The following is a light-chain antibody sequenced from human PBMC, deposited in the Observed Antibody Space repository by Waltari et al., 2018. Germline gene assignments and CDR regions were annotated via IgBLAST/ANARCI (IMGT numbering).Light chain of an antibody. Sequence: IVMTLSLLLLSVTPGEPASISCRSSQSLLHSSGNTIMDWYLQMPGQSPQLLIYLFSYRASGVPDRFSGSGSGTDYTLKISRVEAEDVGVYCCRQARQTPWTFSQGTKVEIK. CDR3: RQARQTPWT. CDR1: QSLLHSSGNTI. CDR2: LFS. J-gene: IGKJ1*01. V-gene: IGKV2-28*01.